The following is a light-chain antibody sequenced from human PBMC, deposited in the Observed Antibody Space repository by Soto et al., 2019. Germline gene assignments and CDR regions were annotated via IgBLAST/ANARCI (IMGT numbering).Light chain of an antibody. CDR2: GAS. Sequence: EIVLTQSPGTLSLSPGERATLSCRASQSVSSSCLAWYQQKPGQAPRLLIYGASSRATGIPDRFSGSGSGTDFTLTISRLEPEDSATYYCQQSYTTPPYSFGQGTRLEIK. V-gene: IGKV3-20*01. J-gene: IGKJ5*01. CDR1: QSVSSSC. CDR3: QQSYTTPPYS.